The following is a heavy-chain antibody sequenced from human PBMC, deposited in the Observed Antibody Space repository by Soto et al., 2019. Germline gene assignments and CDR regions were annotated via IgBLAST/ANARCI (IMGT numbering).Heavy chain of an antibody. J-gene: IGHJ6*02. Sequence: EVQLVESGGGLVQPGGSLRLSCAASGFTFSSYWMHWVRQAPGKGLVWVSRINSDGSSTSYADSVKGRFTISRDNAKNTLYLQMISLRAADTAVYYCARDCSRSWGYGMDVWGRGTTVTVSS. CDR2: INSDGSST. V-gene: IGHV3-74*01. CDR1: GFTFSSYW. CDR3: ARDCSRSWGYGMDV. D-gene: IGHD6-13*01.